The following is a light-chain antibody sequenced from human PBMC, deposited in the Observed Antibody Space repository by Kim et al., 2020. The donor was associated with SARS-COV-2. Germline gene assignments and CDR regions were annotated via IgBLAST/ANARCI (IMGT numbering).Light chain of an antibody. V-gene: IGKV1-5*01. J-gene: IGKJ1*01. CDR2: DAS. Sequence: DIQMTQSPSTLSTSVGDRVTITCRASQSINIWLAWYQQKPGKAPNLLIYDASILESGVPSRFSGSGSGTQFTLTISSLQPDDFATYYCQEYKSDSWTFGQGTKV. CDR1: QSINIW. CDR3: QEYKSDSWT.